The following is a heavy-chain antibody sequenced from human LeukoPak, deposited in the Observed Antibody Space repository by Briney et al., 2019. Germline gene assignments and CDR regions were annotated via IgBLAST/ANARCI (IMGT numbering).Heavy chain of an antibody. CDR1: GYTFTSYG. CDR3: VLDCSSTSCRNHYYYYGMDV. CDR2: IIPILGIA. D-gene: IGHD2-2*01. J-gene: IGHJ6*02. V-gene: IGHV1-69*04. Sequence: SVKVSCKASGYTFTSYGISWVRQAPGQGLEWMGRIIPILGIANYAQKFQGRVMITADKSTSTAYMELSSLRSEDTAVYYCVLDCSSTSCRNHYYYYGMDVWGQGTTVTVSS.